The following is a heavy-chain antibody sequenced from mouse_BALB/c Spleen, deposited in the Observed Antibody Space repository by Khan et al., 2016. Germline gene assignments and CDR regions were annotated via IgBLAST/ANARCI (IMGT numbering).Heavy chain of an antibody. Sequence: QIQLVQSGPELKKPGETVKISCKASGYTFTNYAMNWVKQAPGKGLKWMGWINTYTGKPTYADDFKGRFAFSLETSASTAFLQINNLKNEDMATYVCARGHGTLDYWGQGTTLTVSS. J-gene: IGHJ2*01. CDR3: ARGHGTLDY. V-gene: IGHV9-1*02. D-gene: IGHD2-1*01. CDR1: GYTFTNYA. CDR2: INTYTGKP.